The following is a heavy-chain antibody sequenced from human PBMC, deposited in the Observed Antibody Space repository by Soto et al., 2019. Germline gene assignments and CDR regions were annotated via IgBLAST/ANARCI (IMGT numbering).Heavy chain of an antibody. V-gene: IGHV3-23*01. D-gene: IGHD5-18*01. CDR1: GFTFSSYA. CDR2: ISGSGAYT. Sequence: EVQLLESGGDSIRPGGSLRLSCAASGFTFSSYAMTWVRQARGKGLEWVSTISGSGAYTKYADSVKGRFTISRDNSKNTLYLEMTSLRVDDTAVYFCAKLPGFSYNYRLNTEYWGQGSLVTVSS. CDR3: AKLPGFSYNYRLNTEY. J-gene: IGHJ4*02.